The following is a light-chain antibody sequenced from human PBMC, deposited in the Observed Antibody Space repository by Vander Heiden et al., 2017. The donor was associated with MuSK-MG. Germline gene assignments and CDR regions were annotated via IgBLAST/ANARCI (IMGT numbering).Light chain of an antibody. CDR2: LGS. Sequence: DIVMTQSPLSLPVTPGEPASISCRSSQSLLHSNGYNYLDRYLQTPGQSPQLRIYLGSNRASGVPDRLRTTAPGTDFTRKRRRVEAADLGVYSCMHVLYAQGTTFAHGGR. V-gene: IGKV2-28*01. J-gene: IGKJ5*01. CDR1: QSLLHSNGYNY. CDR3: MHVLYAQGTT.